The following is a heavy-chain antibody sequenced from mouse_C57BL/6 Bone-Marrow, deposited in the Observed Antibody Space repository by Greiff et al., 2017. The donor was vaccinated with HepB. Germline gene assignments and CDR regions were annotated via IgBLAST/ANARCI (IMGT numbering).Heavy chain of an antibody. J-gene: IGHJ3*01. CDR2: INPNNGGT. V-gene: IGHV1-26*01. CDR1: GYTFTDYY. Sequence: EVMLVESGPELVKPGASVKISCKASGYTFTDYYMNWVKQSHGKSLEWIGDINPNNGGTSYNQKFKGKATLTVDKSSSTAYMELRSLTSEDSAVYYCASPSFAYWGQGTLVTVSA. CDR3: ASPSFAY.